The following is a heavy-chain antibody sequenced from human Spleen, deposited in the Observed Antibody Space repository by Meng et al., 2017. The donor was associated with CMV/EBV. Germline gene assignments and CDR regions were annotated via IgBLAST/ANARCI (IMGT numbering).Heavy chain of an antibody. CDR1: GYTFTGYY. CDR3: ARDSMGFIWNWGWFDP. D-gene: IGHD1-1*01. CDR2: INPDSGDS. Sequence: ASVKVSCKASGYTFTGYYIHWVRQAPGRGLEWMGWINPDSGDSNYAQKFQGRVTLTRDTAITTAYMDVSRLTSGDTAVYYCARDSMGFIWNWGWFDPWGQGTLVTVSS. J-gene: IGHJ5*02. V-gene: IGHV1-2*02.